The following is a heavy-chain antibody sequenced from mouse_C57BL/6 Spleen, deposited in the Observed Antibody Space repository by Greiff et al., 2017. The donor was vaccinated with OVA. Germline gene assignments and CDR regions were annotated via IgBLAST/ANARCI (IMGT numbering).Heavy chain of an antibody. CDR1: GYTFTSYG. Sequence: VMLVESGAELARPGASVKLSCKASGYTFTSYGISWVKQRTGQGLEWIGEIYPRSGNTYYNEKFKGKATLTADKSSSTAYMELRSLTSEDSAVYFCARGDYDVFWGQGTLVTVSA. CDR2: IYPRSGNT. CDR3: ARGDYDVF. V-gene: IGHV1-81*01. D-gene: IGHD2-4*01. J-gene: IGHJ3*01.